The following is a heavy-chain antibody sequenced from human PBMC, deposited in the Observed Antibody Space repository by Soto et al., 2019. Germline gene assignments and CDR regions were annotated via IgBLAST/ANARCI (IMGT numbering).Heavy chain of an antibody. CDR3: ARMYSSGSGWFHP. Sequence: SETLSLTCFVSGYSITAGGYYWSWIRHHPGKGLEWIGSFYSSGSIIYNPSLRSRVSISGGTSSNQFSMSLTSVTAADTARYYCARMYSSGSGWFHPWGQGTLVTVSS. D-gene: IGHD6-19*01. CDR1: GYSITAGGYY. V-gene: IGHV4-31*03. J-gene: IGHJ5*02. CDR2: FYSSGSI.